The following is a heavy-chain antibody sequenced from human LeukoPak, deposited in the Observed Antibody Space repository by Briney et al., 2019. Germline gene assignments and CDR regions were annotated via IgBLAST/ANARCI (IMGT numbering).Heavy chain of an antibody. Sequence: PGGSLRLSCAASGFTFSSYSMNWVRQAPGKGLEWVSSISSSSSHIYYADSVKGRFTTSRDNAKNSLYLQMNSLRAEDTAVYYCARDTYYYGSGSYSYNWFGPWGQGTLVTVSS. J-gene: IGHJ5*02. CDR1: GFTFSSYS. V-gene: IGHV3-21*01. CDR3: ARDTYYYGSGSYSYNWFGP. CDR2: ISSSSSHI. D-gene: IGHD3-10*01.